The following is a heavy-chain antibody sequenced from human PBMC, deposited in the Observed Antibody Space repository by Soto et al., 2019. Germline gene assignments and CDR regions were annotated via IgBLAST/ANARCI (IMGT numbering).Heavy chain of an antibody. CDR1: GGSISSGGYS. J-gene: IGHJ4*02. CDR3: ARVVMVRGVITAQYFDY. CDR2: IYHSGST. Sequence: SETLSLTCAVSGGSISSGGYSWSWIRQPPGKGLEWIGYIYHSGSTNYNPSLKSRVTISVDTSKNQFSLKLSSVTAADTAVYYCARVVMVRGVITAQYFDYWGQGTLVTVSS. V-gene: IGHV4-30-2*01. D-gene: IGHD3-10*01.